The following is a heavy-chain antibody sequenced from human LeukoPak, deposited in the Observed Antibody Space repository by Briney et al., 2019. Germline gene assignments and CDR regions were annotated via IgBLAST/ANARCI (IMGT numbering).Heavy chain of an antibody. CDR1: GFTFSAYW. CDR2: IKGDESEQ. D-gene: IGHD3-3*01. Sequence: GRSLRLSCAASGFTFSAYWMTWVRQAPGRGLEWVANIKGDESEQHYMDSVKGRFTISRDNAKNALYLQMTSLRVEDTAVYYCVMLGRSGYFDFWGQGTLVTVSS. V-gene: IGHV3-7*01. J-gene: IGHJ4*02. CDR3: VMLGRSGYFDF.